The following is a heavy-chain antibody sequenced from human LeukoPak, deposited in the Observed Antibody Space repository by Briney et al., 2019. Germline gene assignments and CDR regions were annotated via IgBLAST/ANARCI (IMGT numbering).Heavy chain of an antibody. V-gene: IGHV3-66*01. CDR1: GFTVSSNY. D-gene: IGHD2/OR15-2a*01. CDR3: TRGSNSDS. J-gene: IGHJ4*02. CDR2: IYSGGST. Sequence: GGSLRLSCAASGFTVSSNYMSWVRQAPGKGLEWVSVIYSGGSTYYADSVKGRFTISRDNAKNSLYLQMNGLRAEDTAVYYCTRGSNSDSWGQGTLVTVSS.